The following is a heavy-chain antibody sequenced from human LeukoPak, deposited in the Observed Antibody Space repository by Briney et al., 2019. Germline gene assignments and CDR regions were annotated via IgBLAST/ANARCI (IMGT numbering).Heavy chain of an antibody. V-gene: IGHV4-59*08. J-gene: IGHJ4*02. D-gene: IGHD1-26*01. CDR2: IYYSGST. Sequence: PSETLSLTCTVSGGSISSYYWSWIRQPPGKGLEWIGYIYYSGSTNYNPSLKSRVTISVDTSKNQFSLKLSSVTAADTAVYYCARLQLYSGSFDYWGQGTLVTVSS. CDR3: ARLQLYSGSFDY. CDR1: GGSISSYY.